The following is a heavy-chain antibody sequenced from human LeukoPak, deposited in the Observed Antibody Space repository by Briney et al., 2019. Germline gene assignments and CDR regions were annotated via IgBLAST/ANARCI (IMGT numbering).Heavy chain of an antibody. D-gene: IGHD3-10*01. V-gene: IGHV1-69*13. J-gene: IGHJ6*03. Sequence: VASVKVSCKASGGTFSSYAISWVRQAPGQGLEWMGGIIPIFGTANYAQKFKGRVTITADESTSTAYMELSSLRSEDTAVYYCARVAAGSGRDYYYYYMDVWGKGTTVTISS. CDR1: GGTFSSYA. CDR2: IIPIFGTA. CDR3: ARVAAGSGRDYYYYYMDV.